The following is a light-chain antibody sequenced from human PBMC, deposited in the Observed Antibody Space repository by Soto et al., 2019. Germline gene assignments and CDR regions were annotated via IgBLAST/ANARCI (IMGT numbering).Light chain of an antibody. J-gene: IGLJ1*01. V-gene: IGLV1-40*01. CDR1: SSNIGAGYD. Sequence: QSALTQPPSVSGAPGLRVTISCTGSSSNIGAGYDVHWYQQLPGTAPKLLIYANTNRPSGVPGRFSGSKSGTSASLAITGLQAEDEADYYCQSYDSSLSGYVFGTGTKVTVL. CDR2: ANT. CDR3: QSYDSSLSGYV.